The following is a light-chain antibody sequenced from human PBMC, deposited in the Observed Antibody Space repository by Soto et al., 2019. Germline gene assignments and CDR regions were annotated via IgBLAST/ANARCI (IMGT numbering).Light chain of an antibody. J-gene: IGKJ1*01. V-gene: IGKV1-5*01. CDR1: QTISTL. CDR2: DAS. Sequence: DIQMTQSPSTLSASVGDRVTNTCRASQTISTLLAWYHQKPGKAPKILIYDASSLESGVPSRFSGSGSGTDFTLTISSLQPDDFATYYCQEYNSYSPTWTFGQGTKVDIK. CDR3: QEYNSYSPTWT.